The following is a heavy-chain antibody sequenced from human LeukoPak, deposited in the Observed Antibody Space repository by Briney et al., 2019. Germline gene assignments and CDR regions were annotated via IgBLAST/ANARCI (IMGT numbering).Heavy chain of an antibody. CDR1: GGTFSSFA. CDR3: ARGSYYYDSSGYALFDAFDI. Sequence: ASVKVSCKASGGTFSSFAISWVRQAPGQGLEWMGGIIPIFGTANYAQKFQGRVTITADESTSTAYMELSSLRSEDTAVYYCARGSYYYDSSGYALFDAFDIWGQGTMVTVSS. D-gene: IGHD3-22*01. V-gene: IGHV1-69*13. CDR2: IIPIFGTA. J-gene: IGHJ3*02.